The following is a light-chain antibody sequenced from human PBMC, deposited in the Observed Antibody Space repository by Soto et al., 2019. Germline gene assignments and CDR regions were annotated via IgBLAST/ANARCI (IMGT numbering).Light chain of an antibody. CDR1: QIIRSS. Sequence: DIQMTQSPSTLSASVGDRVTITCRASQIIRSSLAWYQQKPGKAPKLLIYDASTLRSGVPSRFSGSESGTEFTLTISSLQPDDSATYYCQHYYSYPYTFGQGTKLEIK. CDR2: DAS. V-gene: IGKV1-5*01. J-gene: IGKJ2*01. CDR3: QHYYSYPYT.